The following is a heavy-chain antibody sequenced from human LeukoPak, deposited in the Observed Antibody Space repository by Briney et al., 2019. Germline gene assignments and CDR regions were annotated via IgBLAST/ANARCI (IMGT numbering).Heavy chain of an antibody. CDR2: IYYSGST. CDR3: ARVGVYGDIDY. CDR1: GGSISSYY. V-gene: IGHV4-59*12. D-gene: IGHD4-17*01. Sequence: SETLSLTCTVSGGSISSYYWSWIRQPPGKRLEWIGYIYYSGSTNYNPSLKSRVTISVDTSKNQFSLKLSSVTAADTAVYYCARVGVYGDIDYWGQGTLVTVSS. J-gene: IGHJ4*02.